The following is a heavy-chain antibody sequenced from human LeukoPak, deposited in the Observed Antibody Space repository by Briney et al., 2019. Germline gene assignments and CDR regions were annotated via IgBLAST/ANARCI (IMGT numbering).Heavy chain of an antibody. V-gene: IGHV3-23*01. J-gene: IGHJ4*02. CDR3: AKEDMGYIDY. D-gene: IGHD2-15*01. Sequence: GGSLRLSCAASGFTVSSHAMKWVRQTPGKGLEWVSAISGSGGSTYYADSVKDRFSIARDKSKNTLFLQMNSLRAEDTAVYCCAKEDMGYIDYWGQGNLVTVSS. CDR1: GFTVSSHA. CDR2: ISGSGGST.